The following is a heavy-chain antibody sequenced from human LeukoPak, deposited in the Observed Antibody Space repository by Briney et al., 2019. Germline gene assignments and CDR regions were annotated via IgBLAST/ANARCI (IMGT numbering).Heavy chain of an antibody. Sequence: SQTLSLTCAVSGGSISSSDGWSWVRQPPGRGLEWIGYIYRSENPTYNPSLKGRVTMSADKSKNQFSLRLSSVTAADTAVYYCARDPHCSSTNCPFDYWGQGTLVIVSS. CDR2: IYRSENP. CDR3: ARDPHCSSTNCPFDY. CDR1: GGSISSSDG. J-gene: IGHJ4*02. V-gene: IGHV4-4*02. D-gene: IGHD2-2*01.